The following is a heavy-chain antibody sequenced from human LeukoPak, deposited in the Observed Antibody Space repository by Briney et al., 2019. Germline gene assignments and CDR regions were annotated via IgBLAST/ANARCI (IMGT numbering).Heavy chain of an antibody. Sequence: GGSLRLFCAASGFTFSTDWMHWGRQAPGKGLLWVSRINGDGTSTKYADSVKGRFTISRDNARHTLYLQMNSLRAEDTAVYYCARASTTVPNLLAYWGQGTLVTVSS. D-gene: IGHD4-17*01. V-gene: IGHV3-74*03. J-gene: IGHJ4*02. CDR1: GFTFSTDW. CDR3: ARASTTVPNLLAY. CDR2: INGDGTST.